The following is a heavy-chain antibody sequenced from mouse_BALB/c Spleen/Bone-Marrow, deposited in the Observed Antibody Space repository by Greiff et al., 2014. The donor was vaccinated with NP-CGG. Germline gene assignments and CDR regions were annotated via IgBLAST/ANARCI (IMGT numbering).Heavy chain of an antibody. CDR3: ASLFRGAMDY. CDR2: ISSGGSYT. CDR1: GFTFSSYA. J-gene: IGHJ4*01. V-gene: IGHV5-9-1*01. Sequence: DVKLVESGGGLVKPGGSLKLSCAASGFTFSSYAMSWVRQTPEKRLEWVGTISSGGSYTYYPDSVKGRFTISRDNAKNTLYLQMSSLRSEDTAMYYCASLFRGAMDYWGQGTSVTVSS.